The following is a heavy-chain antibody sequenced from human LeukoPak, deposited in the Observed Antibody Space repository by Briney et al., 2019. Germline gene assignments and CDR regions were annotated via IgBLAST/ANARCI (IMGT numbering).Heavy chain of an antibody. V-gene: IGHV1-69*13. J-gene: IGHJ4*02. D-gene: IGHD3-22*01. Sequence: SVKVSCKASGGTFISYAISWVRQAPGQGLEWMGGIIPIFGTANYAQKFQGRVTITADESTSTAYMELSSLRSEDTAVYYCASGGDYYDSSGYYVPVYWGQGTLVTVSS. CDR2: IIPIFGTA. CDR3: ASGGDYYDSSGYYVPVY. CDR1: GGTFISYA.